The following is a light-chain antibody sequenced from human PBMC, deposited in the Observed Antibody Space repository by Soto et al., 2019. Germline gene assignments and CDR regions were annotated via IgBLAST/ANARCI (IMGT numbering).Light chain of an antibody. Sequence: QTVVTQEPSFSVSPGGTVTLTCGLSSGLVSASHYPSWYQQIPGQAPRTLIYSTYTRSSGVPNRFSDSILGNKAALTITGAKADDEFHYYCVLYIGSGLWVFGGGTKVTVL. CDR2: STY. V-gene: IGLV8-61*01. CDR3: VLYIGSGLWV. CDR1: SGLVSASHY. J-gene: IGLJ3*02.